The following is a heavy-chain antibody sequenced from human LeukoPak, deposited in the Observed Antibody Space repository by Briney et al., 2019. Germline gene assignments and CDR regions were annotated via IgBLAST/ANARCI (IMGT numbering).Heavy chain of an antibody. V-gene: IGHV4-61*02. J-gene: IGHJ3*02. CDR3: ASGLYYDILTGPAFDI. Sequence: SQTLSLTCTVSGGSISSGSYYWSWIRQPAGKGLEWIGRIYTSGSTNYNPSLKSRVTISVDTSKNQFSLKLSSVTAADTAVYYCASGLYYDILTGPAFDIWGQGTMVTVSS. CDR1: GGSISSGSYY. CDR2: IYTSGST. D-gene: IGHD3-9*01.